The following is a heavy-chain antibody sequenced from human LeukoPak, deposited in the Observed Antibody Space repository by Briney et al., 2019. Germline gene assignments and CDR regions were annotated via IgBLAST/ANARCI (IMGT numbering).Heavy chain of an antibody. CDR2: MSYHESNK. Sequence: GGSLRLSCAASGFTFSSYGMHWVRQAPGKGLEWVAVMSYHESNKYYTDSVKGRFTISRDNSKNTLYLQMNSLRAEDTAVYYCAKGRIAYYDSSDAFDIWGQGTMVTVSS. J-gene: IGHJ3*02. CDR3: AKGRIAYYDSSDAFDI. CDR1: GFTFSSYG. D-gene: IGHD3-22*01. V-gene: IGHV3-30*18.